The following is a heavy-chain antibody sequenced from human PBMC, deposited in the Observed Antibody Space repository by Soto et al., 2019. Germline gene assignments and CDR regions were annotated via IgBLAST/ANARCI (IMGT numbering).Heavy chain of an antibody. CDR3: ARGVRGVWAYYFDY. CDR2: IGTAGDT. J-gene: IGHJ4*02. D-gene: IGHD3-10*01. V-gene: IGHV3-13*01. Sequence: EVQLVESGGGLVQPGGSLRLSCAASGFTFSSYDMHWVRQATGKGLEWVSAIGTAGDTYYPGSVKGRFTISRENAKNSLYLQMNSLRAGDTAVYYCARGVRGVWAYYFDYWGQGTLVTVSS. CDR1: GFTFSSYD.